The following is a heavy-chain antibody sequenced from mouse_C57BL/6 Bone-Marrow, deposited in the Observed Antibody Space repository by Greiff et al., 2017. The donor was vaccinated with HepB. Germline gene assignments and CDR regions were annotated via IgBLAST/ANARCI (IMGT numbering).Heavy chain of an antibody. CDR1: GFNIKNTY. Sequence: ESVAELARPGASVKLSCTASGFNIKNTYMHWVKQRPEQGLEWIGRIDPANGNTKYAPKFQGKATITADTSSNTAYLQLSSLTSEDTAIYYCARPHYYGSSDWYFDVWGTGTTVTVSS. J-gene: IGHJ1*03. V-gene: IGHV14-3*01. CDR2: IDPANGNT. CDR3: ARPHYYGSSDWYFDV. D-gene: IGHD1-1*01.